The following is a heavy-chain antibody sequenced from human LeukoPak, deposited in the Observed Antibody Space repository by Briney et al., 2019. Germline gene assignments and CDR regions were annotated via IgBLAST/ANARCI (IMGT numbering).Heavy chain of an antibody. CDR2: IYYSGST. CDR3: ARVTGYRIEDYFDY. D-gene: IGHD6-13*01. CDR1: GGSIISYY. Sequence: SETLSLTCTVSGGSIISYYWSWIRQPPGKGLEWIGYIYYSGSTNYNPSLKSRVTISVETSKNEFSLKLRSVTAADTAVYYCARVTGYRIEDYFDYWGQGTLVTVSS. V-gene: IGHV4-59*01. J-gene: IGHJ4*02.